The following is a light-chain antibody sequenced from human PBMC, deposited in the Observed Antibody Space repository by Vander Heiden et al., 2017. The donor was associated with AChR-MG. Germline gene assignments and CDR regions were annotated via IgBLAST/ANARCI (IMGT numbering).Light chain of an antibody. Sequence: DIVLTQSPGTLSLSAGERATPSCRASQSIGSTYLAWYRQKPGQPPRLLIDGASTRATGIPDRFSGSGSGTDFTLSISRLEPEDFAVYYCQQYDHSPGTFGQGTKLEIK. CDR3: QQYDHSPGT. CDR2: GAS. CDR1: QSIGSTY. J-gene: IGKJ2*01. V-gene: IGKV3-20*01.